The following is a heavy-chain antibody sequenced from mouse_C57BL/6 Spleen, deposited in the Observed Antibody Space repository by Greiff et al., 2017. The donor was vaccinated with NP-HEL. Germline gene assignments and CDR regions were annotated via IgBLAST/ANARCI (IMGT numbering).Heavy chain of an antibody. D-gene: IGHD2-5*01. CDR2: IDPSDSYT. J-gene: IGHJ2*01. V-gene: IGHV1-50*01. Sequence: VQLQQPGAELVKPGASVKLSCKASGYTFTSYWMQWVKQRPGQGLEWIGEIDPSDSYTNYNQKFKGKATLTVDTSSSTAYMQLSSLTSEDSAVYYCARDSNYGGDYWGQGTTLTVSS. CDR1: GYTFTSYW. CDR3: ARDSNYGGDY.